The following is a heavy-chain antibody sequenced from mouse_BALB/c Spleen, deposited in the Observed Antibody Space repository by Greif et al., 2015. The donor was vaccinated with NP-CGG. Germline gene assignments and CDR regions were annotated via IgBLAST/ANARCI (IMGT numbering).Heavy chain of an antibody. Sequence: VQLQQSGAELVKPGASVKLSCKASGYTFTSYWMHWVEQRPGQGLEWIGEINPSNGRTNYNEKFKSKATLTVDKSSSTAYMRLSSLTSEDSAVYYCARGGLLRSFAYWGQGTLVTVSA. CDR2: INPSNGRT. J-gene: IGHJ3*01. CDR1: GYTFTSYW. CDR3: ARGGLLRSFAY. V-gene: IGHV1S81*02. D-gene: IGHD2-3*01.